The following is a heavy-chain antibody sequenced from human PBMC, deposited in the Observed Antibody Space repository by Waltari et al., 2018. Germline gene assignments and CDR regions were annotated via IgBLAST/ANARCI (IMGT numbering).Heavy chain of an antibody. CDR3: ARDGTSYDFWSGYFDS. CDR1: GVTFRTYA. CDR2: ISYDGNNK. Sequence: QVQLVESGGGVVQPGRSLRLSCAASGVTFRTYAMHWVRQAPGKGLEWVALISYDGNNKYYADSVKGRFTISRDNSKNTLYLQLNSLRAEDTAVYYCARDGTSYDFWSGYFDSWGQGTLVTVSS. J-gene: IGHJ5*01. D-gene: IGHD3-3*01. V-gene: IGHV3-30-3*01.